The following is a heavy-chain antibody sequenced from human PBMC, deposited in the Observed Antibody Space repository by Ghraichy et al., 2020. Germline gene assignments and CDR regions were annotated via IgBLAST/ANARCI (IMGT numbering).Heavy chain of an antibody. D-gene: IGHD3-16*01. J-gene: IGHJ4*02. Sequence: GGSLRLSCAASGFTFSSYSMNWVRQAPGKGLEWVSYISSSSSTIYYADSLKGRFTISRDNAKNSLYLQMNSLRAEDTAVYYCARDPTVMGIPYYFDYWGQGTLVTVSS. CDR1: GFTFSSYS. CDR3: ARDPTVMGIPYYFDY. V-gene: IGHV3-48*04. CDR2: ISSSSSTI.